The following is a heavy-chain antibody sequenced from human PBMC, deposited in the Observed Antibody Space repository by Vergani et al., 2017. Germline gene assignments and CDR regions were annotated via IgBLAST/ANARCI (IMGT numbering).Heavy chain of an antibody. Sequence: QVTLRESGPALVKPTQTLTLTCTFSGFSLSTSGVGVGWIRQPPGKALEWLALIYWNDDKRYSPSLKSRLTITKDTSKNQVVLTMTNMDPVDTATYYCAHSKRFREFRGIDYWGQGTLVTVSS. D-gene: IGHD3-10*01. CDR3: AHSKRFREFRGIDY. CDR1: GFSLSTSGVG. J-gene: IGHJ4*02. V-gene: IGHV2-5*01. CDR2: IYWNDDK.